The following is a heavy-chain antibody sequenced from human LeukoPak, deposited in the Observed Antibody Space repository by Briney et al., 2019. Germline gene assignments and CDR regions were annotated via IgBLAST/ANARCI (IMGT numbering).Heavy chain of an antibody. Sequence: GGSLRLSCAASGFTFSSYAMSWVRQAPGKGLEWVSAISGSGGSTYYADSVKGRFTISRDNSKNTLYLQMNSLRAEDKAVYYCAKDMIRGPALRYFDWLFRDAFDMWGQGTMVTVSS. CDR1: GFTFSSYA. D-gene: IGHD3-9*01. CDR2: ISGSGGST. CDR3: AKDMIRGPALRYFDWLFRDAFDM. J-gene: IGHJ3*02. V-gene: IGHV3-23*01.